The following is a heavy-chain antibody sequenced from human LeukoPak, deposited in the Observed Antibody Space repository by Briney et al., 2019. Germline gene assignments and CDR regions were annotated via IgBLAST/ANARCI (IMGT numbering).Heavy chain of an antibody. D-gene: IGHD2-15*01. V-gene: IGHV3-21*01. CDR3: ARGSSSRWSVP. J-gene: IGHJ5*02. CDR1: GFTFSSYS. CDR2: ISSSSSYI. Sequence: GGSLRLSCAASGFTFSSYSMNWVRQAPGKGLEWVSSISSSSSYIYYADSVKGRFTISRDNAKNSLYLQMNSLRAEDTAVYCCARGSSSRWSVPWGHRTLVTVSS.